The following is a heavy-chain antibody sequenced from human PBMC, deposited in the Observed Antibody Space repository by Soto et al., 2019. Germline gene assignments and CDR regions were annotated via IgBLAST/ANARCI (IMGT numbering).Heavy chain of an antibody. V-gene: IGHV3-48*02. CDR1: GFTFSSYS. CDR3: ASPYYDFWSGYYAGDGAFDI. J-gene: IGHJ3*02. CDR2: ISSSSSTI. D-gene: IGHD3-3*01. Sequence: GGSLRLSCAASGFTFSSYSMNWVRQAPGKGLEWVSYISSSSSTIYYADSVKGRFTISRDNAKNSLYLQMNSLRDDDAVVYYCASPYYDFWSGYYAGDGAFDIWGQGTMVTVSS.